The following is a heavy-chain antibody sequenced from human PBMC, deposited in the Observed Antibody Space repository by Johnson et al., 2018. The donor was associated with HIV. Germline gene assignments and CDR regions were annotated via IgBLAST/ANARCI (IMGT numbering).Heavy chain of an antibody. CDR2: ISYDGSNK. V-gene: IGHV3-30*03. J-gene: IGHJ3*02. CDR1: GFTLSNYG. CDR3: ARGPSQLYWPDVAFDI. Sequence: QMQLVESGGGVVQPGRSLRLSCAASGFTLSNYGIHWVRQAPGKGLEWVAVISYDGSNKYYVDSVKGRFTISRDNAKNALYLQMNSLRAEDTAVYYCARGPSQLYWPDVAFDIWGQGTTVTVSS. D-gene: IGHD2-8*02.